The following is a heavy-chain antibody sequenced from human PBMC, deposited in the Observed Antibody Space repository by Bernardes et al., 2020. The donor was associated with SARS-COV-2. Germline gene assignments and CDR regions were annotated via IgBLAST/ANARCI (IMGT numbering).Heavy chain of an antibody. CDR2: ISAYNGNT. Sequence: ASVKVSCKASGYTLTSYGISWVRQAPGQGLEWMGWISAYNGNTNYAQKLQGRVTMTTDTSTSTAYMELRSLRSDDTAVYYCARRVVPAADNWFDPWGQGTLVTVSS. D-gene: IGHD2-2*01. CDR1: GYTLTSYG. J-gene: IGHJ5*02. CDR3: ARRVVPAADNWFDP. V-gene: IGHV1-18*01.